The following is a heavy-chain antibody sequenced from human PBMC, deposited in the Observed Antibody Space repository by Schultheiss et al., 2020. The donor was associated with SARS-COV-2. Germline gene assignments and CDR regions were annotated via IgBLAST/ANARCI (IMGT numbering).Heavy chain of an antibody. CDR2: INWNGGST. J-gene: IGHJ6*02. CDR3: AREVGYYYGSGSYMDV. Sequence: GGSLRLSCAASGFTFDDYGMSWVRQAPGKGLEWVSGINWNGGSTGYADSVKGRFTISRDNSKNTLYLQMNSLRAEDTAVYYCAREVGYYYGSGSYMDVWGQGTTVTVSS. V-gene: IGHV3-20*04. CDR1: GFTFDDYG. D-gene: IGHD3-10*01.